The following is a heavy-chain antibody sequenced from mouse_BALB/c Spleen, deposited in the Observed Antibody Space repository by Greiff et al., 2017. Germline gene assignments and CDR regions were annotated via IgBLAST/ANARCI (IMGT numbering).Heavy chain of an antibody. CDR2: IWAGGST. V-gene: IGHV2-9*02. Sequence: VKLVESGPGLVAPSQSLSITCPVSGFSLTSYGVHWVRQPPGKGLEWLGVIWAGGSTNYNSALMSRLSISKDNSKSQVFLKMNSLQTDDTAMYYCARDGFYYGHDYWGQGTTLTVSS. CDR3: ARDGFYYGHDY. D-gene: IGHD2-1*01. J-gene: IGHJ2*01. CDR1: GFSLTSYG.